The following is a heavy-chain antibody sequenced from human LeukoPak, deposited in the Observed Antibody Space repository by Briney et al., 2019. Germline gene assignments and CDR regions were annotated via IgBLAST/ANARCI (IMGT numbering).Heavy chain of an antibody. Sequence: ASVKVSCKASGYTFTSYDMNWVRQATGQGLEWMGWMNRNSGNTGYAQKFQGRVTMTRNTSISTAYMELSSLRSEDTAVYYCARVDTAMVYYYGMDVWGQGTTVTVSS. CDR2: MNRNSGNT. CDR3: ARVDTAMVYYYGMDV. CDR1: GYTFTSYD. J-gene: IGHJ6*02. D-gene: IGHD5-18*01. V-gene: IGHV1-8*01.